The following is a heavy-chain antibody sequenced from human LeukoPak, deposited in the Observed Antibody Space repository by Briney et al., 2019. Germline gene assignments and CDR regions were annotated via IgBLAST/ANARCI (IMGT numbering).Heavy chain of an antibody. J-gene: IGHJ6*03. CDR2: KNPSGST. CDR1: GGSFSGYY. Sequence: SETLSLTCAVYGGSFSGYYWTWIRHTPEKGLEWIGEKNPSGSTNYNPSLKSRVTISVDTSKNQFSLKLSSVTAADTAVYYCARGRQDVTMIVVVMTAVSYYLDVWGKGTTVTVS. V-gene: IGHV4-34*01. CDR3: ARGRQDVTMIVVVMTAVSYYLDV. D-gene: IGHD3-22*01.